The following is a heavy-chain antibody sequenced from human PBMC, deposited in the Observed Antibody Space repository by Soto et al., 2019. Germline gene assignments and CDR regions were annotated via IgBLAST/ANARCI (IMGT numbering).Heavy chain of an antibody. D-gene: IGHD6-6*01. V-gene: IGHV4-34*01. CDR2: INHSGST. CDR1: GGSFSGYY. CDR3: ARDQLVLDY. Sequence: SETLSLTCAVYGGSFSGYYWSWIRQPPGKGLEWIGEINHSGSTIYNPSLKSRVTISVDTSKNQFSLKLSSVTAADTAVYYCARDQLVLDYWGQGTLVTVSS. J-gene: IGHJ4*02.